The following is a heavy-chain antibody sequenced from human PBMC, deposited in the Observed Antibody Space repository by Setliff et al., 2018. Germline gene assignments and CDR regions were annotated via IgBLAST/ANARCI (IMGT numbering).Heavy chain of an antibody. CDR1: GFTFSSYN. J-gene: IGHJ1*01. CDR2: ISWNSCIV. D-gene: IGHD2-2*01. CDR3: AKGYCSSTSCYDKYFRH. V-gene: IGHV3-9*03. Sequence: GGSLRLSCAASGFTFSSYNMNWVRQAPGKGLEWVSGISWNSCIVAYADSVKGRFTISRDNAKNSLYLQMNSLGAEDMALYYCAKGYCSSTSCYDKYFRHWGQGTLVTVSS.